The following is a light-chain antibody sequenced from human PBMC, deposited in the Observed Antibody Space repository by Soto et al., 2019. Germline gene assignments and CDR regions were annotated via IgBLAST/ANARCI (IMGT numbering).Light chain of an antibody. Sequence: DVVMTQSPLSLPVTLGQPASISCRSSHTLVDSDGNTFFNWYHQRPGQSPRRLIYKVSNRDSGVPDRFRGSGSGTDFTLKISRVEAEDVGVYYCMQGTRWPWTFGQGTKVDIK. CDR2: KVS. CDR1: HTLVDSDGNTF. V-gene: IGKV2-30*01. J-gene: IGKJ1*01. CDR3: MQGTRWPWT.